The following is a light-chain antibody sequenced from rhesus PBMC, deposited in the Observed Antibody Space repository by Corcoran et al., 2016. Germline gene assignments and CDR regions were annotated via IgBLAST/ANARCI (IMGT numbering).Light chain of an antibody. V-gene: IGKV1-22*01. CDR1: QSVTSW. CDR3: QQYSSSPPT. Sequence: DIQMTQSPSSLSASVGDTVTITCRASQSVTSWLAWYQQKPGKAPKLRIYKAARLQSGVPSRVSGSGSGTDFTLTISSLQSEDFATYYCQQYSSSPPTFGQGTKVEIK. CDR2: KAA. J-gene: IGKJ1*01.